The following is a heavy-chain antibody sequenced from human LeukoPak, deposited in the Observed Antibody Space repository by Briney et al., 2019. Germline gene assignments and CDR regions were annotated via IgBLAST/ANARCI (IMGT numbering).Heavy chain of an antibody. V-gene: IGHV1-18*01. Sequence: ASMKVSCKASGYTFTSYGISWVRQAPGQGLEWMGWISAYNGNTNCAQNLQGRVTMTTDTSTTTAYMELRSLRSDDTAVYYCARGDDILTGYFRGFDYWGQGTLVTVSS. D-gene: IGHD3-9*01. CDR1: GYTFTSYG. CDR2: ISAYNGNT. J-gene: IGHJ4*02. CDR3: ARGDDILTGYFRGFDY.